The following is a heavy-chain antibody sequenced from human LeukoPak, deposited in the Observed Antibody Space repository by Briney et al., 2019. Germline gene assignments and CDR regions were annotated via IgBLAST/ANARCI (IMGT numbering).Heavy chain of an antibody. Sequence: GSLRLSCAASGFIFTDYWMHWVRQAPGKELVWVARIRGDGRATTYADSVKGRFTISRDNAKNSLYLQMNSLRAEDTALYYCAGTYYYGSGSYSPFDYWGQGTLVTVSS. CDR1: GFIFTDYW. D-gene: IGHD3-10*01. CDR3: AGTYYYGSGSYSPFDY. CDR2: IRGDGRAT. J-gene: IGHJ4*02. V-gene: IGHV3-74*01.